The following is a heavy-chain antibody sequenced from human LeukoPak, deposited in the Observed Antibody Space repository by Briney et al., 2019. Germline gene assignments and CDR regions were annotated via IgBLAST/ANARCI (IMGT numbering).Heavy chain of an antibody. CDR1: GFTFSSYW. D-gene: IGHD2-8*02. V-gene: IGHV3-7*01. CDR3: ASLSYGRLYCYFDY. J-gene: IGHJ4*02. CDR2: IKQDGSEK. Sequence: GGSLRLSCAASGFTFSSYWMSWVRQAPGKGLEWVANIKQDGSEKYYVDSVKGRFTISRDNAKNSLYLQMNSLRAEDTAVYYCASLSYGRLYCYFDYWGPGTLVTVSS.